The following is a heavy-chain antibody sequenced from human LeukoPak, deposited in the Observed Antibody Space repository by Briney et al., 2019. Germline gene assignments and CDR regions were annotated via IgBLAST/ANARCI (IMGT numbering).Heavy chain of an antibody. CDR1: GFTFSTYW. CDR3: ARGMGVTTLDK. Sequence: GGSLRLSCAASGFTFSTYWMHWVRQVPGKGLVWVSRINSDGSRTTYADSVKGRLTMSRDNAKNTLYLQMNSLRAEDTAVYYCARGMGVTTLDKWGRGTLVTVPS. CDR2: INSDGSRT. V-gene: IGHV3-74*03. J-gene: IGHJ4*02. D-gene: IGHD4-23*01.